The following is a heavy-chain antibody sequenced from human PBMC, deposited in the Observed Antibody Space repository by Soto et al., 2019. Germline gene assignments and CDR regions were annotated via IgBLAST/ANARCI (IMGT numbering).Heavy chain of an antibody. CDR3: AKDDSGGLVVVDYWYFDL. CDR1: GFTFSSYA. J-gene: IGHJ2*01. Sequence: EVQLLESGGGLVQPGGSLRLSCAASGFTFSSYAMSWVRQAPGKGLEWVSAISGSGGSTYYADSVKGRFTISRDNSKNTLYLQMNSLRAEDTAVYYCAKDDSGGLVVVDYWYFDLWGRGTLVTVSS. CDR2: ISGSGGST. V-gene: IGHV3-23*01. D-gene: IGHD2-15*01.